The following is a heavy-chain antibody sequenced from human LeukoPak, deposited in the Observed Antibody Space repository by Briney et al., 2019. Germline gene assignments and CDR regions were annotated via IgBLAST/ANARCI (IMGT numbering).Heavy chain of an antibody. D-gene: IGHD5-18*01. Sequence: GGSLRLSCAASGFTVSRNYMSWVRQAPGKGLEWVSVIYIGGATYYADSVKGRFTISRDDSKNTLYLQMNSLRAEDTAVYYCARVLGNSYGLDYSHYWGQGTLVTVSS. J-gene: IGHJ4*02. CDR3: ARVLGNSYGLDYSHY. CDR2: IYIGGAT. V-gene: IGHV3-66*01. CDR1: GFTVSRNY.